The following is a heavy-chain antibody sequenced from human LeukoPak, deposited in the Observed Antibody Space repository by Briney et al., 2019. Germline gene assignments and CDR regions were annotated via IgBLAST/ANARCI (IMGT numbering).Heavy chain of an antibody. D-gene: IGHD3-10*01. CDR3: ARRDYYGSGSYSY. J-gene: IGHJ4*02. CDR1: GGSISSSSYY. CDR2: IYYSGST. Sequence: SETLSLTCTVSGGSISSSSYYWGWIRQPPGKGLEWIGSIYYSGSTNYNPSLKSRVTISVDTSKNQFSMKLSSVTAADTAVYYCARRDYYGSGSYSYWGQGTLVTVSS. V-gene: IGHV4-39*07.